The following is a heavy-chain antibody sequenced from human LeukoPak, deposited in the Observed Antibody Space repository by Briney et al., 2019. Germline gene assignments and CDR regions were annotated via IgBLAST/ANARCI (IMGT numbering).Heavy chain of an antibody. CDR3: ARHLNNCGDDCYIFDY. CDR1: GGSISSYY. V-gene: IGHV4-59*08. Sequence: SETLSLTCTVSGGSISSYYWSWIRQPPGKGLEWMGYIYYSGSTNYNPSLKSRVTISVDTSKNRFSLRVSSVTAADTAVYYCARHLNNCGDDCYIFDYWGQGTLVTVSS. D-gene: IGHD2-21*01. CDR2: IYYSGST. J-gene: IGHJ4*02.